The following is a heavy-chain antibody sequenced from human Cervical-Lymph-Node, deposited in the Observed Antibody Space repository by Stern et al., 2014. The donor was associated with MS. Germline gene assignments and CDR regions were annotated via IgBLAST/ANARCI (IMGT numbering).Heavy chain of an antibody. Sequence: QVQLQESGPGLVKPSETLSLTCTVSGGSIHSYYWSWIRQSPGKGLEWIGYISYSGSTKYNPSLQSRVSLSVGTSQHQFSLRLASGTAADTAVYYCATYFVGPPNAFFNYWGQGTLVTVSS. CDR1: GGSIHSYY. CDR3: ATYFVGPPNAFFNY. J-gene: IGHJ4*02. D-gene: IGHD1-26*01. CDR2: ISYSGST. V-gene: IGHV4-59*01.